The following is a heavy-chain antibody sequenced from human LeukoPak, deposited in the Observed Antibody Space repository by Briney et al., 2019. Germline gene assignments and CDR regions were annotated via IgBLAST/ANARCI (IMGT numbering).Heavy chain of an antibody. CDR2: ISSSGSTI. Sequence: PGGSLRLSCAASGFTFSSYEMNWVRQAPGKGLEWVSYISSSGSTIYYAGSVKGRFTISRDNAKNSLYLQMNSLRAEDTAVYYCAREKVSSSWDNYYYYYGMDVWGQGTTVTVSS. J-gene: IGHJ6*02. V-gene: IGHV3-48*03. CDR1: GFTFSSYE. CDR3: AREKVSSSWDNYYYYYGMDV. D-gene: IGHD6-13*01.